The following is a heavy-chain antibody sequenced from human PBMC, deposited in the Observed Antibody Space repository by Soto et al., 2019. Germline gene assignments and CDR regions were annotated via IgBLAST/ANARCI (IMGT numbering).Heavy chain of an antibody. V-gene: IGHV1-3*01. CDR3: ARDLGSRSSSWYFPDAFDI. CDR2: INAGNGNT. CDR1: GYTFTSYA. Sequence: QVQLVQSGAEVKKPGASVKVSCKASGYTFTSYAMHWVRQAPGQRLEWMGWINAGNGNTKYSQKFQGRVTITRDTSASTAYMELSSLRSEDTAVYYCARDLGSRSSSWYFPDAFDIWGQGTMVTVSS. J-gene: IGHJ3*02. D-gene: IGHD6-13*01.